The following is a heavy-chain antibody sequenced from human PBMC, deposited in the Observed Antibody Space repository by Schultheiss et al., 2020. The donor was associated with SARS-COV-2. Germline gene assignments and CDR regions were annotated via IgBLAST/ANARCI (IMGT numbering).Heavy chain of an antibody. D-gene: IGHD3-3*01. CDR1: GFTFSSYG. CDR3: IRDMRYDGGFDP. J-gene: IGHJ5*02. CDR2: ISFDGAYK. V-gene: IGHV3-30*05. Sequence: GESLKISCAASGFTFSSYGMHWVRQAPGKGLEWVAIISFDGAYKDYAGSVKGRLIISRDNSKNTLYLQMNSLRAEDTAVYYCIRDMRYDGGFDPWGQGTLVTVSS.